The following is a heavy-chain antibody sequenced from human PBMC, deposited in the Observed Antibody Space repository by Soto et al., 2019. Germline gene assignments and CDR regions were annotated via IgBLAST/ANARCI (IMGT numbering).Heavy chain of an antibody. CDR3: ARGGDGYNSDAFDI. CDR2: MNPNSGNT. Sequence: ASVKVSGKASGYTFTSYDINWVRQATGQGLEWMGWMNPNSGNTGYAQKFQGRVTMTRNTSISTAYMELSSLRSEDTAVYDCARGGDGYNSDAFDIWGQGTMVTVSS. D-gene: IGHD5-12*01. V-gene: IGHV1-8*01. CDR1: GYTFTSYD. J-gene: IGHJ3*02.